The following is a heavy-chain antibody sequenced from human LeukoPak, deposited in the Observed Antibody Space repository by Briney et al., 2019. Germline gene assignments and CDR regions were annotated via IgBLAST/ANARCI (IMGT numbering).Heavy chain of an antibody. Sequence: SVKVSCKASGGTFSSYAISWVRQAPGQGLEWMGGIIPIFGTANYAQKFQGRVTITADKSTSTAYMELSSLRSEDTAVYYCASEIMVRGVISRYFDYWGQETLVTVSS. CDR2: IIPIFGTA. CDR1: GGTFSSYA. D-gene: IGHD3-10*01. V-gene: IGHV1-69*06. J-gene: IGHJ4*02. CDR3: ASEIMVRGVISRYFDY.